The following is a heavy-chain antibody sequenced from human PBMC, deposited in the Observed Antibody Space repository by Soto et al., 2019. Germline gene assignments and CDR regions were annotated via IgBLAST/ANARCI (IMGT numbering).Heavy chain of an antibody. CDR2: ISYDGSNK. D-gene: IGHD1-20*01. J-gene: IGHJ4*02. Sequence: GGSLRLSCAASGFTFSSSGMHWVRQAPGKGLEWVAVISYDGSNKFYADSVKGRFTISRDNFRNTLYLQMNSLRAEDTAVYYCAKEFHSWNYFDYWGQGTLVTV. V-gene: IGHV3-30*18. CDR1: GFTFSSSG. CDR3: AKEFHSWNYFDY.